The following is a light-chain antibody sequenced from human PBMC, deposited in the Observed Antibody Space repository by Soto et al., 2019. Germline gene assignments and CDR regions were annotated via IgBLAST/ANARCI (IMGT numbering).Light chain of an antibody. J-gene: IGKJ5*01. CDR1: QDIGNY. V-gene: IGKV1-33*01. CDR2: DAF. Sequence: DIRLPQSPTSLSATVGDRIPITCQASQDIGNYLNWYQQKPGKAPKLLIYDAFTLESGVPSRFSGSGSGTDFTFTISSLQPEDFATYYCQQYDNVPIAFGQGTRLEIK. CDR3: QQYDNVPIA.